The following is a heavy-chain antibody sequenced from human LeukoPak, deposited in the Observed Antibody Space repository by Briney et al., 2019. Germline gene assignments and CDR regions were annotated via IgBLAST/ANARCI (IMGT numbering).Heavy chain of an antibody. J-gene: IGHJ4*02. CDR3: ARHSCGWYPDY. CDR2: IHYTGST. V-gene: IGHV4-59*08. D-gene: IGHD6-19*01. CDR1: GGSIRSYY. Sequence: SETLSLTCTVSGGSIRSYYWSWIRQPPGKGLEWIGYIHYTGSTNYNPSLKSRVTISVDTSKNQFSLQLSSVTATDTAVYFCARHSCGWYPDYWGQGTLVTVSS.